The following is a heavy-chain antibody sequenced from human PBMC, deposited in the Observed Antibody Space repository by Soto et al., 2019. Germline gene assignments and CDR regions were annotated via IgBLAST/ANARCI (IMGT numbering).Heavy chain of an antibody. CDR2: IKQDGSEK. CDR3: TRAPFGGYIDY. J-gene: IGHJ4*02. Sequence: PGGSLRLSCAASGFTFSSYWMSWVRQAPGKGLEWVANIKQDGSEKYYVDSVKGRFTISRENSKNTLYLQINSLRADDTAVYYCTRAPFGGYIDYWGQGTLVTVSS. D-gene: IGHD3-10*01. CDR1: GFTFSSYW. V-gene: IGHV3-7*03.